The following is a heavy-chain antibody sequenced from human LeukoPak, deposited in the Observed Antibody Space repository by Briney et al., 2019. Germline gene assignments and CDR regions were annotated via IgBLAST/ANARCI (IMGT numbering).Heavy chain of an antibody. V-gene: IGHV1-24*01. CDR2: FDPEDGET. CDR3: AREIRYSSWFDP. CDR1: GYTLTELS. D-gene: IGHD2-15*01. J-gene: IGHJ5*02. Sequence: GASVKVSCKVSGYTLTELSMHWVRQAPGKGLEWMGGFDPEDGETIYAQKFQGRVTMTEDTSTDTAYMELSSLRSDDTAVHYCAREIRYSSWFDPWGQGTLVTVSS.